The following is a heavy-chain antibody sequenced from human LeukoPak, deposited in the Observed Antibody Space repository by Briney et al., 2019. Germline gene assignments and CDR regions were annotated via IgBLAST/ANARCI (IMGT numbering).Heavy chain of an antibody. D-gene: IGHD1-26*01. V-gene: IGHV4-4*07. CDR2: IYTSGST. Sequence: ASETLSLTCTVSGGSISDYYWSWIRQPAGKGLEWIGRIYTSGSTNYNPSLKSRVTMSVDASKNQFSLKLSSVTAADTAVYYCARSGSYPNWFDPWGQGTLVTVSS. CDR1: GGSISDYY. CDR3: ARSGSYPNWFDP. J-gene: IGHJ5*02.